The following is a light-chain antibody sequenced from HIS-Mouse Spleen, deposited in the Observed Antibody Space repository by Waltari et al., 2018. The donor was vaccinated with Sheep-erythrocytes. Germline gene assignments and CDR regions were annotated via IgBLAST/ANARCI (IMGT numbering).Light chain of an antibody. J-gene: IGKJ1*01. Sequence: AIQLTQSPSSLSASVGDRVTITCRASQGISSALAWYQQKPGKAPKLLIYDASRLESGVPSRFSGSGSGTDFTLTISSLQPEDFVTYYCQQFNNYPRTFGQGTKVEIK. CDR2: DAS. V-gene: IGKV1D-13*01. CDR3: QQFNNYPRT. CDR1: QGISSA.